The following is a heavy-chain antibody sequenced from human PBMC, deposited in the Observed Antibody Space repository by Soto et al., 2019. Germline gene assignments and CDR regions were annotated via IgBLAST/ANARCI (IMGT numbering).Heavy chain of an antibody. CDR3: ARGIGGYCSGGSCYGGYYGMDV. D-gene: IGHD2-15*01. V-gene: IGHV4-59*01. J-gene: IGHJ6*02. Sequence: QVQLQESGPGLVKPSETLSLTCTVSGGSISSYYWSWIRQPPGKGLEWIGYIYYSGSTNYNPSLKSRVTISVDTSKNQFSVKLSSVTAADTAVYYCARGIGGYCSGGSCYGGYYGMDVWGQGTTVTVSS. CDR1: GGSISSYY. CDR2: IYYSGST.